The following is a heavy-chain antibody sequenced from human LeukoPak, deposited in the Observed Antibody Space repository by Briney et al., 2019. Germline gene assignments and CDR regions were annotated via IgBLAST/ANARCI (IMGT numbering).Heavy chain of an antibody. CDR1: GGSISSYY. CDR2: IYYSGST. Sequence: KPSETLSLTCTVSGGSISSYYWSWIRQPPGKGLEWIGYIYYSGSTNYNPSLKSRVTISVDTSKNQFSLKLSSVTAADTAVYYCASVPHITMVRGVTNRYYYYYGMDDWGQGTTVTVSS. J-gene: IGHJ6*02. V-gene: IGHV4-59*08. CDR3: ASVPHITMVRGVTNRYYYYYGMDD. D-gene: IGHD3-10*01.